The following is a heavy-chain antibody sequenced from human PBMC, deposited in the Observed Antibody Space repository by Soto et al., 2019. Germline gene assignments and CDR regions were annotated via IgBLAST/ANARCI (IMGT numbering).Heavy chain of an antibody. Sequence: PSVTPPLTFTLSGSSISRYDWSSVAQPPGKGLEWIGYIYYSGSTNYNPSLKSRVTISVATSKTQFSLKLSSVTAADTAVYYGAGPDGYYHCRDGWGKGTRITVSS. D-gene: IGHD6-13*01. CDR3: AGPDGYYHCRDG. V-gene: IGHV4-59*08. CDR1: GSSISRYD. CDR2: IYYSGST. J-gene: IGHJ6*03.